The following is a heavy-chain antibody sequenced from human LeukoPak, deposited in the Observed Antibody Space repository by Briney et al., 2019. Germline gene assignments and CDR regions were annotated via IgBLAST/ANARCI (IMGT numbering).Heavy chain of an antibody. CDR3: ARDWEIGLFGYFDY. CDR1: GGTFSSYA. D-gene: IGHD1-26*01. J-gene: IGHJ4*02. V-gene: IGHV1-69*05. Sequence: ASVKVSCKASGGTFSSYAINWVRQAPGQGLEWMGGIIPMFGTPNYAQTFQGRVTITTDESTSTAYMELSSLRFDDTAIYYCARDWEIGLFGYFDYWGQGTLVTVSS. CDR2: IIPMFGTP.